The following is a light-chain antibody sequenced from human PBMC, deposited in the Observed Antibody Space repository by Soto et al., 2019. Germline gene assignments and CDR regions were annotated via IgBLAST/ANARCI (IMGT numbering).Light chain of an antibody. CDR2: AAS. J-gene: IGKJ3*01. CDR3: QQSYSSLGFT. V-gene: IGKV1-39*01. Sequence: DIQMTQSPSSLSASVGDRVTITCRASESISNNLNWYQHKPGKAPKVLIYAASSLQSGVPSRFSGSGSGTEFILTITSLQAQDFATYYCQQSYSSLGFTFGRGTKVDL. CDR1: ESISNN.